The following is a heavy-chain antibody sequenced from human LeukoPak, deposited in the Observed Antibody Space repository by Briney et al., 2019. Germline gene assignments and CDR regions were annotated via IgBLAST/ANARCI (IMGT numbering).Heavy chain of an antibody. CDR3: ARQYASGSYHDY. CDR2: IYYSGST. J-gene: IGHJ4*02. Sequence: KASQTLSLTCTVSGGSVTSGDYYWSWVRQPPGKGLEWIGSIYYSGSTYYNPSLKSRVTISVDTSKNQFSLRLSSVTAADTAVYYCARQYASGSYHDYWGQGALVTVSS. D-gene: IGHD3-10*01. CDR1: GGSVTSGDYY. V-gene: IGHV4-39*01.